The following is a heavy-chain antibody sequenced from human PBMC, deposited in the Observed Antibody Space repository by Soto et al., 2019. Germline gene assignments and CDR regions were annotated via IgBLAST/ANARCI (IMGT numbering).Heavy chain of an antibody. CDR2: IYSGGST. Sequence: GRSLRLSCVASGFNVSSNYMSWVRQAPGKGLEWVSIIYSGGSTYYADSVKGRFTISRDNFRNTLYLQMNSLRAEDTAVYYCATMMRAARESQHWGQGTLVTVSS. CDR3: ATMMRAARESQH. CDR1: GFNVSSNY. J-gene: IGHJ1*01. V-gene: IGHV3-53*01. D-gene: IGHD6-6*01.